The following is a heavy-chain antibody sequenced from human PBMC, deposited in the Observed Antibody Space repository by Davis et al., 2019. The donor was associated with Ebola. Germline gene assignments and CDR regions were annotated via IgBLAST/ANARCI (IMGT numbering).Heavy chain of an antibody. CDR2: ISYDGSNK. CDR1: GFTFSSYG. V-gene: IGHV3-30*18. D-gene: IGHD1-26*01. CDR3: AKMGGSYPREDY. Sequence: PGGSLRLSCAASGFTFSSYGMYWVRQAPGKGLEWVAVISYDGSNKYYADSVKGRFTISRDNSKNTLYLQMNSLRAEDTAVYYCAKMGGSYPREDYWGQGTLVTVSS. J-gene: IGHJ4*02.